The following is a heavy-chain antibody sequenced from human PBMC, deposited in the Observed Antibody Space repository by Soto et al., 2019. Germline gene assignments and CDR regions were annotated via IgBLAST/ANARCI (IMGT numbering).Heavy chain of an antibody. CDR2: INPSGGST. D-gene: IGHD3-9*01. J-gene: IGHJ4*01. Sequence: SSVKVSCKASGYTFTSYYMHWVRQAPGQGLEWMGIINPSGGSTSYAQKFQGRVTMTRDTSTSTVYMELSSRRSEDTAVYYCVADRVRREPPQTYYDILTGLHSSHYWG. CDR1: GYTFTSYY. V-gene: IGHV1-46*01. CDR3: VADRVRREPPQTYYDILTGLHSSHY.